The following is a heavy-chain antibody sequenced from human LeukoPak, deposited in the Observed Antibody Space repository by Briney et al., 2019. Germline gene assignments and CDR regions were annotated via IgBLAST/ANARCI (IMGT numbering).Heavy chain of an antibody. CDR2: IFYSGTT. CDR3: ARSDGYGLVGI. CDR1: GGSISSYY. Sequence: PSETLSLTCTVSGGSISSYYGNWIRQPPGKGLEWIGYIFYSGTTNYNPSLKSRVSMSVDTPKNHFSLTLSSVTAADTAVYYCARSDGYGLVGIWGQGTMVTVSS. V-gene: IGHV4-59*12. D-gene: IGHD3-10*01. J-gene: IGHJ3*02.